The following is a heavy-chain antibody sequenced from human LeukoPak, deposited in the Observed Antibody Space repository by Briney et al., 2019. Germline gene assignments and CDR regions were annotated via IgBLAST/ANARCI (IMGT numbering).Heavy chain of an antibody. D-gene: IGHD4-17*01. CDR1: GLSFSGYY. Sequence: SEPLSLTCAVYGLSFSGYYWSWIREPPGKGLEWIGQINHSGRTNYNPPLESRVTISVDTSKNHFSLKLSSVSAADTAVYYCARGRGAYGDENHLRDFDYWGEGTLVTVSS. J-gene: IGHJ4*02. CDR3: ARGRGAYGDENHLRDFDY. V-gene: IGHV4-34*01. CDR2: INHSGRT.